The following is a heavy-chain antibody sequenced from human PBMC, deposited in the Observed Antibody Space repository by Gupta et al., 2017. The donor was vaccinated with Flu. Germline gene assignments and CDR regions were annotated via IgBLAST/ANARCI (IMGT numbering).Heavy chain of an antibody. CDR3: ARADSGYPKTGIVDY. Sequence: VQLVESGGGVVQPGRSLRLSCAASGFIFTGYALHWFRQTPGKGLEWVAVLSYDGTDKYYADSVQGRFTISRDDSKNTVYLQLNSLRVEDTAVYYCARADSGYPKTGIVDYWGQGTLVTVSS. J-gene: IGHJ4*02. V-gene: IGHV3-30*04. CDR2: LSYDGTDK. CDR1: GFIFTGYA. D-gene: IGHD5-12*01.